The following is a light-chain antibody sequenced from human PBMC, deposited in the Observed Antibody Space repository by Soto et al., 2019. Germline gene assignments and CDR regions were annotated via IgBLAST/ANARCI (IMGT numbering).Light chain of an antibody. Sequence: VIWMTQSPALLPASTGDRVTIRCRISQGISSYLAWYQQKPGKAPELLIYAASTLQSGVPSRFSGSGSGTDFTLTISCLQSEDFETYYCQQYYSFPPTFGQGTKVDIK. V-gene: IGKV1D-8*01. CDR1: QGISSY. CDR3: QQYYSFPPT. J-gene: IGKJ1*01. CDR2: AAS.